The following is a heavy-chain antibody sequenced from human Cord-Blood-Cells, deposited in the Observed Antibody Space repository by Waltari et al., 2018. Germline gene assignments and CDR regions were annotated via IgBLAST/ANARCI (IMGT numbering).Heavy chain of an antibody. CDR3: ARGDYDSSGYYFDY. V-gene: IGHV3-53*01. D-gene: IGHD3-22*01. CDR2: IYSGGST. J-gene: IGHJ4*02. Sequence: GFTVSSNYMSWVRPAPGKGLEWVSVIYSGGSTYYADSVKGRFTISRDNSKNTLYLQMNSLRAEDTAVYYCARGDYDSSGYYFDYWGQGTLVTVSS. CDR1: GFTVSSNY.